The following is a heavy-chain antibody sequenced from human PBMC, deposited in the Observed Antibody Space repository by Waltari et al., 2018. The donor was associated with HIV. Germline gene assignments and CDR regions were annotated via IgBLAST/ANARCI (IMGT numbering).Heavy chain of an antibody. Sequence: EVQLLESGGGLVQPGESLRLSCAASGFAFNNYAMNGVRQAPGKGLEWVSAISASSFIHTYYADSVKGRFTVSRDNSKSTVYLQMNSLRVEDTAVYYCAHQISGQWLTPGHWGRGTRVTVSS. J-gene: IGHJ4*02. D-gene: IGHD6-19*01. CDR1: GFAFNNYA. CDR2: ISASSFIHT. CDR3: AHQISGQWLTPGH. V-gene: IGHV3-23*01.